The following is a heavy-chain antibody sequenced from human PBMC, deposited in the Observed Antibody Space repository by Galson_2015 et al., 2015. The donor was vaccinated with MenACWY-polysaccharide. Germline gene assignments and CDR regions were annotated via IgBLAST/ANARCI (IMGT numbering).Heavy chain of an antibody. V-gene: IGHV3-23*01. CDR3: AKEAKYCGGDCSGYFDS. D-gene: IGHD2-21*02. Sequence: SLRLSCAASGFTFSNSAMAWVRQAPGKGLEWVSVITGTSRTTYYADSVKGRFTISRDNSKNTLYLQMYSLRAEDTALYYCAKEAKYCGGDCSGYFDSWGQGTLVTVSS. CDR2: ITGTSRTT. J-gene: IGHJ4*02. CDR1: GFTFSNSA.